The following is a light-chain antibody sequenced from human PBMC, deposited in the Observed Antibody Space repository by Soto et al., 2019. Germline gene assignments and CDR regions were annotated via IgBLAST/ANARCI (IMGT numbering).Light chain of an antibody. CDR2: GAS. CDR3: QQYNIWPPYT. J-gene: IGKJ2*01. CDR1: QRISSN. Sequence: EIVMTQSPATLSVSPGERATLYCKASQRISSNLAWYQQQPGQPPRLLIYGASTRASGIPARFSGSGSGTEFTLTISGLQSEDFALYYCQQYNIWPPYTFGQGTKLAIK. V-gene: IGKV3-15*01.